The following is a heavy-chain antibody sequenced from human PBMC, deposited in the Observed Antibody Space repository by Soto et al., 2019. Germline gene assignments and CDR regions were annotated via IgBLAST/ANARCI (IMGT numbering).Heavy chain of an antibody. CDR1: GFTVSRNY. D-gene: IGHD1-26*01. CDR2: IYSGGTT. Sequence: GGSLRLSCAASGFTVSRNYMSWVRQAPGKGLEWVSVIYSGGTTYYADSVKGRFTISRDNSKNTLHLQMNSLRAEDTAVHYCARDRWREAFDIWGQGTMVTVSS. J-gene: IGHJ3*02. CDR3: ARDRWREAFDI. V-gene: IGHV3-66*01.